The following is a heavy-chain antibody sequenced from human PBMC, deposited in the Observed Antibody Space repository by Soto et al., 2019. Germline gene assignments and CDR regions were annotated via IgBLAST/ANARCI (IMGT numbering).Heavy chain of an antibody. CDR2: LYYSGSP. CDR3: TRSLRFCAGDCSSRWFDL. J-gene: IGHJ5*02. V-gene: IGHV4-61*01. CDR1: GDAVTSGSYY. Sequence: QVQLQESGTGLIKPSETLSLTCFVSGDAVTSGSYYYSWIRQPPGKGLEWIGYLYYSGSPTYNPSLRSRVSISVDTSNNEFSLNLTSVTAADTAVYYCTRSLRFCAGDCSSRWFDLWGQGTPVTVSS. D-gene: IGHD2-21*02.